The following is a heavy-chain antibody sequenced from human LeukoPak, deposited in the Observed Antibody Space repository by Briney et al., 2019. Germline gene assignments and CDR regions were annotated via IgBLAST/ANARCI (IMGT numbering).Heavy chain of an antibody. CDR3: AKGRLRATVTTYGMDV. V-gene: IGHV3-30*18. CDR2: ISYDGSNK. CDR1: GFTFSSYG. D-gene: IGHD4-17*01. J-gene: IGHJ6*02. Sequence: GGSLRLSCVASGFTFSSYGMHWVRQAPGKGLEWVAVISYDGSNKYYADSVKGRFTISRDNSKNTLYLQMNSLRAEDTAVYYCAKGRLRATVTTYGMDVWGQGTTVTVSS.